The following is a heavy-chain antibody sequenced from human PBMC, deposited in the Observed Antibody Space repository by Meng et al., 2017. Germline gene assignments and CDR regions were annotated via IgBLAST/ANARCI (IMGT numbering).Heavy chain of an antibody. Sequence: QVPVVEFGFGFKKPGASGKVSCKASGYTLTSYAMNWVRQAPGQGLEWMGWINTNTGNPTYAQGFTGRFVFSLDTSVSTAYLQISSLKAEDTAVYYCAREPYGYFTDYWGQGTLVTVSS. V-gene: IGHV7-4-1*02. D-gene: IGHD5-18*01. CDR2: INTNTGNP. CDR3: AREPYGYFTDY. CDR1: GYTLTSYA. J-gene: IGHJ4*02.